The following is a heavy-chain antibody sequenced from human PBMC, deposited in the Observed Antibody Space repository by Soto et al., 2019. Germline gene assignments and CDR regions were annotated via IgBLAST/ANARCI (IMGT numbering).Heavy chain of an antibody. CDR1: GDSISSGGYS. Sequence: PSETLSLTCAVSGDSISSGGYSCCCIRQPPGKGLEWIGYMYHSGTTYYNPSLKSRVTISLDKSKNQFSLKLSSVTAADAAVYYCARVLGYNWNDERSNWFGPWGQGTLVTVSS. CDR3: ARVLGYNWNDERSNWFGP. V-gene: IGHV4-30-2*01. J-gene: IGHJ5*01. CDR2: MYHSGTT. D-gene: IGHD1-20*01.